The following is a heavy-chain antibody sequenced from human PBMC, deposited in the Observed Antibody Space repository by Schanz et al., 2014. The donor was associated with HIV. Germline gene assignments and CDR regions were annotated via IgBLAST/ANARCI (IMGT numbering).Heavy chain of an antibody. Sequence: QVQVVESGGGVVQPGRSLRLSCAASGFTFSSYGMHWVRQAPGKGLEWVAVLWHDGTNKYYVDSVKDRFTISRDNSKNTLYLQMNSLRPEDTAVYYCAKDAGGAMDVWGQGTTVTVSS. J-gene: IGHJ6*02. V-gene: IGHV3-33*03. CDR1: GFTFSSYG. CDR3: AKDAGGAMDV. CDR2: LWHDGTNK. D-gene: IGHD3-16*01.